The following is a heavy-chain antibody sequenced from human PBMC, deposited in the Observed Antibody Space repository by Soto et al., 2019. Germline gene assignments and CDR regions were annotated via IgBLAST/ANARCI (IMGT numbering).Heavy chain of an antibody. CDR1: GFTFSSYW. CDR3: ARRSKYCSGGSCYDWFDP. D-gene: IGHD2-15*01. Sequence: GESLKISCAASGFTFSSYWMNWVRQAPGKGLEWVANIKQDGSEKYYVDSVKGRFTISRDNAKNSLYLQMNSLRAEDTAVYYCARRSKYCSGGSCYDWFDPWGQGTLVTVSS. CDR2: IKQDGSEK. V-gene: IGHV3-7*01. J-gene: IGHJ5*02.